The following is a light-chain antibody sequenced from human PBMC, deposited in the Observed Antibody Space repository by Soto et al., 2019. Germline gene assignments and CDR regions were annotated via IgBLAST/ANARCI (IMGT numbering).Light chain of an antibody. J-gene: IGLJ2*01. Sequence: QSVLTQSSSASASLGSSVKLTCTLSSYHNNYIIAWHQQHPGQAPRFLMTVEASGTYNKGSGIPDRFSGSSSGADRYLTISNLQSEDEAQYYCETWDNDTRVFGGGTQLTVL. CDR1: SYHNNYI. CDR3: ETWDNDTRV. V-gene: IGLV4-60*03. CDR2: VEASGTY.